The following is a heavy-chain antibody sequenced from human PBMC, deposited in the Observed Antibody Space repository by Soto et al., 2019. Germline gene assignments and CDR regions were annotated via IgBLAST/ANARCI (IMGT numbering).Heavy chain of an antibody. CDR2: IIPIFGTA. D-gene: IGHD3-22*01. V-gene: IGHV1-69*01. Sequence: QVQLVQSGAEVKKPGSSVKVSCKASGGTFSSYAISWVRQAPGQGLEWMGGIIPIFGTANYAQKFQGRVTITADESTSTAYMELSSLRSEDTAVYYCARVWDYYDSSGSGWAIDYWGQGTLVTVSS. CDR1: GGTFSSYA. J-gene: IGHJ4*02. CDR3: ARVWDYYDSSGSGWAIDY.